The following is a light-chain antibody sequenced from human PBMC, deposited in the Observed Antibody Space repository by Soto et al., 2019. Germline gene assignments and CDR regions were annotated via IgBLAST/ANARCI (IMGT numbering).Light chain of an antibody. CDR2: AAS. Sequence: DIQLTLSPSFLSASVGDRVTITCRASQGISSYLAWYQQKPGKAPKLLIDAASMLQRGVPSRLTGRGSGTEFTLTINSLQPDDFATYCCQQYSVYWTFGQGTKVDIK. CDR1: QGISSY. J-gene: IGKJ1*01. V-gene: IGKV1-9*01. CDR3: QQYSVYWT.